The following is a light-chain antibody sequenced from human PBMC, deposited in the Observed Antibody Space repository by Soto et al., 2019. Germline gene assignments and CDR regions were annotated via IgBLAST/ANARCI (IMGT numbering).Light chain of an antibody. CDR2: AAS. J-gene: IGKJ1*01. Sequence: DIQMTQSPSSLSASVGDRVTITCRASQSISSYLNWYQQKPGKAPNLLIYAASSLQSGVPSRFSGSGSGTDFTLTISCLQPEDFASYYCQQSYSTLSWTFGQGTKVDIK. CDR1: QSISSY. V-gene: IGKV1-39*01. CDR3: QQSYSTLSWT.